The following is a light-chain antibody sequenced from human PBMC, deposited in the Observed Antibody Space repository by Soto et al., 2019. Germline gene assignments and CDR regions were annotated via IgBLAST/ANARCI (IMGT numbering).Light chain of an antibody. CDR3: CSYAGRYTYI. Sequence: QSVLTQPRSVSGSPGQSVTISCAGTSSGVGGYNYVSWYQQHPGKAPKLMIYDVSKRPSGVPDRFSGSKSGNTASLTISGLQAEDEADYYCCSYAGRYTYIFGTGTKVTV. CDR1: SSGVGGYNY. J-gene: IGLJ1*01. V-gene: IGLV2-11*01. CDR2: DVS.